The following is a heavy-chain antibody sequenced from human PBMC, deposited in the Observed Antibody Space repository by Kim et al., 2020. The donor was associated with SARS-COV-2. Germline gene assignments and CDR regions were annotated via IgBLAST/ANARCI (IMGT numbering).Heavy chain of an antibody. V-gene: IGHV3-23*01. D-gene: IGHD3-16*01. Sequence: YYATPVKGRFTISRDNSKNPLYLQMNSLRAEGTAVYYCAKGGSYIDYWGQGTLVTVSS. J-gene: IGHJ4*02. CDR3: AKGGSYIDY.